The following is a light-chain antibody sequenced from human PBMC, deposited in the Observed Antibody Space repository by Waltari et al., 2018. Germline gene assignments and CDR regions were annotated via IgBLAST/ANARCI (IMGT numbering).Light chain of an antibody. CDR1: SGHRTYA. CDR3: QTWVTGIRVV. CDR2: VDSNGGH. J-gene: IGLJ2*01. V-gene: IGLV4-69*02. Sequence: QLVLTQSPSASASLGASVKLTCTLSSGHRTYATASPPHQPGKAPRYLMKVDSNGGHFKGDGIPDRFSGSSSGTERYLTISSLQSDDEADYYCQTWVTGIRVVFGGGTKLTVL.